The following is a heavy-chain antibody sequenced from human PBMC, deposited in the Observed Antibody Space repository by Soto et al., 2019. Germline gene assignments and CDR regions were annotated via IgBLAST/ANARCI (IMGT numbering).Heavy chain of an antibody. Sequence: SETLSLTCSVSGDSIISSNYYWAWIRQSPGKGLEWIGNMYYSGSTYYNLSLKSRVTMSVDTSKNQFSLKISSVTAADTSVYYCARIVVIPAAPDYYNYYGVDVWGQGTTVT. V-gene: IGHV4-39*01. CDR3: ARIVVIPAAPDYYNYYGVDV. D-gene: IGHD2-2*01. J-gene: IGHJ6*02. CDR2: MYYSGST. CDR1: GDSIISSNYY.